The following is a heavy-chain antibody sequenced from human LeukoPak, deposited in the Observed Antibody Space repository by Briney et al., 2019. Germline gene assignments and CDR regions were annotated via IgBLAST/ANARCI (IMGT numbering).Heavy chain of an antibody. J-gene: IGHJ4*02. Sequence: GESLKISCKGSGYSFTSYWISWVRQMPGKGLEWMGRIDPSDSYTNYSPSFQGRVTISADKSISTAYLQWSSLKASDTAMYYCARHGELWLPKTYYFDYWGQGTLVTVSS. CDR2: IDPSDSYT. CDR3: ARHGELWLPKTYYFDY. CDR1: GYSFTSYW. V-gene: IGHV5-10-1*01. D-gene: IGHD5-18*01.